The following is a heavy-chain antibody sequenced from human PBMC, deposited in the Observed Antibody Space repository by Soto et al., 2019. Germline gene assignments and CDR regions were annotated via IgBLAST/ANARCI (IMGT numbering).Heavy chain of an antibody. V-gene: IGHV3-11*01. CDR3: AGGTRVTTGFDS. D-gene: IGHD4-17*01. Sequence: QVQLVESGGGLVKPGGSLRLSCAASGFTFSNYYMTWIRQAPGKGLEWVSYTSSSGTTIYYGDSVKGRFTISRDNVENSVYLQMNSLRAEDTAVYYCAGGTRVTTGFDSWGQGTLVTVSS. CDR2: TSSSGTTI. CDR1: GFTFSNYY. J-gene: IGHJ4*02.